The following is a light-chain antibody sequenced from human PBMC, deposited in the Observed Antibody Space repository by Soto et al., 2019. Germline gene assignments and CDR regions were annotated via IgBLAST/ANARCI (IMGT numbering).Light chain of an antibody. CDR3: QQYYSKPPGIT. V-gene: IGKV4-1*01. Sequence: DIVMTQSQDSLAVSLGERATINCKSSQSVLYSSNNKNYLAWYQQKPGQPPKLLIYWASTRESGVPDRFSGSGSGTDFTLTISRLQAEDVAFYYCQQYYSKPPGITFGPGTKVDIK. J-gene: IGKJ3*01. CDR2: WAS. CDR1: QSVLYSSNNKNY.